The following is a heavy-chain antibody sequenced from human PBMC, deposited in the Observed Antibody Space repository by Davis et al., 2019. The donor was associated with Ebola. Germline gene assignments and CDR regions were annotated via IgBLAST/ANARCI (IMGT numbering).Heavy chain of an antibody. CDR1: GFTFSDYY. J-gene: IGHJ4*02. D-gene: IGHD3-10*01. CDR3: SGSLRLNDY. CDR2: IRSKANSYAT. Sequence: GESLKISCAASGFTFSDYYMSWIRQAPGKGLEWVGRIRSKANSYATAYAASVKGRFTISRDDSKNTAYLQMNSLKTEDTAVYYCSGSLRLNDYWGQGTLVTVSS. V-gene: IGHV3-73*01.